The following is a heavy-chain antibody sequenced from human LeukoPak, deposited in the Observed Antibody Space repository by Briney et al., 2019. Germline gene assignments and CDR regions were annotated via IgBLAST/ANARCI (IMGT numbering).Heavy chain of an antibody. V-gene: IGHV4-30-2*01. Sequence: TSQTLSLTCTVSGGSISSGGYYWSWIRQPPGKGLEWIGYIYHSGSTYYNPSLKSRVTISVDRSKNQFSLKLSSVTAADTAVYYCARGDMGLYGYMDVWGKGTTVTVSS. CDR1: GGSISSGGYY. J-gene: IGHJ6*03. CDR3: ARGDMGLYGYMDV. D-gene: IGHD2-8*01. CDR2: IYHSGST.